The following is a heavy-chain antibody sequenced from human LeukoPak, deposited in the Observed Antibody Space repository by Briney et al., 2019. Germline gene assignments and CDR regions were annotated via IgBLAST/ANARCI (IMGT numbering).Heavy chain of an antibody. J-gene: IGHJ3*02. CDR2: IRYDGSNK. Sequence: GGSLRLSCAASGFTFSSYGMHWVRQAPGKGLEWVAFIRYDGSNKYYADSVKGRFTISRDNSKNTLSLQMNSLRPEDTAVYYCARGPNYDILTGWRKTYNGFDIWGQGTMVTVSS. CDR3: ARGPNYDILTGWRKTYNGFDI. D-gene: IGHD3-9*01. CDR1: GFTFSSYG. V-gene: IGHV3-30*02.